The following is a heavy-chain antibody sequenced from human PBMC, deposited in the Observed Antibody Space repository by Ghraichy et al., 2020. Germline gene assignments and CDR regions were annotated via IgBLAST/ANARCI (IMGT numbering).Heavy chain of an antibody. J-gene: IGHJ1*01. V-gene: IGHV4-34*01. CDR2: INHSGST. Sequence: SETLSLTCAVYGGSFSGYYWSWIRQPPGKGLEWIGEINHSGSTNYNPSLKSRVTISVDTSKNQFSLKLSSVTAADTAVYYCARGCRSTSCYIAFQHWGQGTLVTVSS. CDR1: GGSFSGYY. D-gene: IGHD2-2*02. CDR3: ARGCRSTSCYIAFQH.